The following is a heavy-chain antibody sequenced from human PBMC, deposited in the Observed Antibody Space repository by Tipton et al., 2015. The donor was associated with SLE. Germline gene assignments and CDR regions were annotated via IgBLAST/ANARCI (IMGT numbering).Heavy chain of an antibody. D-gene: IGHD3-3*01. J-gene: IGHJ4*02. CDR3: ARGIFGVVIIPVLDY. CDR2: INPNSGGT. Sequence: QLVQSGAEVKKPGASVKVSCKASGYTFIGYYMHWVRQAPGQGLEWMGWINPNSGGTNYAQNFQGRVTMTRDTSISTAYMELSRLRSDDTAVYYCARGIFGVVIIPVLDYWGQGPLITVSS. V-gene: IGHV1-2*02. CDR1: GYTFIGYY.